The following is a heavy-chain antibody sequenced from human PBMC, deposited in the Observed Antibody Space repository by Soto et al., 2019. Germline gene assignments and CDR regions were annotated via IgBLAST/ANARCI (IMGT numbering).Heavy chain of an antibody. D-gene: IGHD3-3*01. CDR3: ARLLYPHCLDS. Sequence: GGSLRLSCVTSGFTFSTFAMSWVRRAPGKGLEWVSAISGSGVSTYYADPVKGRFTISRDNSKNTLYLQMNSLTAEETAVYYCARLLYPHCLDSWGQGTMVTVSS. CDR1: GFTFSTFA. CDR2: ISGSGVST. J-gene: IGHJ4*02. V-gene: IGHV3-23*01.